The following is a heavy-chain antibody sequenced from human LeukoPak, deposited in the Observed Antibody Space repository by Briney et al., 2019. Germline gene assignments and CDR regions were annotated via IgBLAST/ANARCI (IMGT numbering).Heavy chain of an antibody. V-gene: IGHV3-23*01. D-gene: IGHD3-10*01. CDR3: AKDPLYYYGSGSHYFDY. J-gene: IGHJ4*02. Sequence: GGSLRLSCAASGFTFSSYAMSWVRQAPGKGLEWVSAISDSGGSTFYADSVKGRFTISRDNSKNTLYLQINSLRVEDTAVYYCAKDPLYYYGSGSHYFDYWGQGTLVTVSS. CDR2: ISDSGGST. CDR1: GFTFSSYA.